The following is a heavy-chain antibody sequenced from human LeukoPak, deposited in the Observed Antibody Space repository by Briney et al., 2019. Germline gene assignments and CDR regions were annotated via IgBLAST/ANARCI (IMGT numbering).Heavy chain of an antibody. D-gene: IGHD6-19*01. V-gene: IGHV3-23*01. CDR1: GFTLSSYA. CDR2: ISGSGGST. J-gene: IGHJ4*02. Sequence: PGGSLRLSSAASGFTLSSYAVSWDRQAPGEGLEWVSAISGSGGSTYYADSVKGRFTISRDNSKNTLYLQMNSLSTEDTAVYYCAKTTSGYSSGRYPGWPVDYWGQGTLVTVSS. CDR3: AKTTSGYSSGRYPGWPVDY.